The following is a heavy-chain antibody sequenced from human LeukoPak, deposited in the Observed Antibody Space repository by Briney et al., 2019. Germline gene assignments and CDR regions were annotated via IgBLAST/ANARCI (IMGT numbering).Heavy chain of an antibody. CDR2: INHSGST. J-gene: IGHJ4*02. CDR1: GGSFSGYY. D-gene: IGHD1-1*01. Sequence: PSETLSLTCAVYGGSFSGYYWSWFRQPPGKGLEWIGEINHSGSTNYNPSLKSRVTISVDTSKNQFPLKLSSVTAADTAVYYCARAQDGTTFYWGQGTLVTVSS. V-gene: IGHV4-34*01. CDR3: ARAQDGTTFY.